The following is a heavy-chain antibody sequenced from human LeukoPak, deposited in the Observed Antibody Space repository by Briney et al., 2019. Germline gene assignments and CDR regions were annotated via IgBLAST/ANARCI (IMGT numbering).Heavy chain of an antibody. V-gene: IGHV4-39*07. Sequence: MPSETLSLTCTVSGGSISSSSHYWGWIRQPPGKGLEWIGSIYYSGSTYYNPSLKSRVTISVDTSKNQFSLKLSSVTAADTAVYYCARGGLERPSSSWRPSYYFDYWGQGTLVTVSS. D-gene: IGHD6-13*01. CDR2: IYYSGST. CDR1: GGSISSSSHY. J-gene: IGHJ4*02. CDR3: ARGGLERPSSSWRPSYYFDY.